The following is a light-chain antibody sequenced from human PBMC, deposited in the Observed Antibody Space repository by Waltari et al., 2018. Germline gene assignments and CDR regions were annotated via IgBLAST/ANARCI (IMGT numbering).Light chain of an antibody. J-gene: IGLJ3*02. CDR3: CSFAGTYTWV. V-gene: IGLV2-11*01. CDR1: PSDAGCCNY. CDR2: DVT. Sequence: SALTQPRPVSGSPGPSLTISSPGTPSDAGCCNYVFWYQHLPGKAPKLMIFDVTQRPSGVPDRFSGSKSANTASLTIFGLQAEDEADYYCCSFAGTYTWVFGGGTKVTVL.